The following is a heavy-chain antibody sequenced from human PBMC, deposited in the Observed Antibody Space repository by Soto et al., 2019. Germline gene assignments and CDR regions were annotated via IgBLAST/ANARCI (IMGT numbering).Heavy chain of an antibody. CDR3: GSGTNPRGAAAGTGY. J-gene: IGHJ4*02. Sequence: PGGSLRLSCAASGFTFSDYYMSWIRQAPGKALEWVSSITSSSSYIYYADSLKGRFTISRDNAKNSLYLQMISLRAEDTAVYYCGSGTNPRGAAAGTGYWGQGTLVTVSS. CDR2: ITSSSSYI. V-gene: IGHV3-11*06. D-gene: IGHD6-13*01. CDR1: GFTFSDYY.